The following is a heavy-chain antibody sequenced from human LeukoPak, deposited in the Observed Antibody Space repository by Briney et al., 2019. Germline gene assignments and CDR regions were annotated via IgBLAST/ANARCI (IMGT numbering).Heavy chain of an antibody. CDR2: IYHSGST. J-gene: IGHJ5*02. V-gene: IGHV4-34*01. CDR1: GGSFSGYY. Sequence: SETLSLTCAVYGGSFSGYYWSWIRQPPGKGLEWIGSIYHSGSTYYNPSLKSRVTISVDTSKNQFSLKLSSVTAADTAVYYCARAMSWFDPWGQGTLVTVSS. CDR3: ARAMSWFDP. D-gene: IGHD3-22*01.